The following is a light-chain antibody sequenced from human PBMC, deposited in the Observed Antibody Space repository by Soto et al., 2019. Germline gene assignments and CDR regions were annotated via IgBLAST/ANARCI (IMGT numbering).Light chain of an antibody. CDR3: SSYAGSDNFFYV. V-gene: IGLV2-8*01. CDR1: SRDVGGYTY. J-gene: IGLJ1*01. CDR2: EVS. Sequence: QSALTQPPSASGSPGQSVTISCTGTSRDVGGYTYISWYQQHPAKAPALMIYEVSKRPSGAPDRFSGSKSDNTASLTVSVLQAEDESDYYCSSYAGSDNFFYVFGTGTKVTVL.